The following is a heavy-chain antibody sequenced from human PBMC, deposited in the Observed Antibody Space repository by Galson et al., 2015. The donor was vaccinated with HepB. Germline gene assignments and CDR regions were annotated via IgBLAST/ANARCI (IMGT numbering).Heavy chain of an antibody. Sequence: SVKVSCKASGYTFTSYGISWVRQAPGQGLEWMGWISAYNGNTNYAQKLQGRVTMTTDTSTSTAYMELRSLRSDDTAVYYCARGRITMVRGVIIGFDYWGQGTLVTVSS. CDR3: ARGRITMVRGVIIGFDY. CDR2: ISAYNGNT. D-gene: IGHD3-10*01. V-gene: IGHV1-18*01. CDR1: GYTFTSYG. J-gene: IGHJ4*02.